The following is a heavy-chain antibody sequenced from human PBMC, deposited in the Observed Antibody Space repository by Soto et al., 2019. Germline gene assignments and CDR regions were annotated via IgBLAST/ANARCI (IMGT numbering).Heavy chain of an antibody. CDR3: ARETEMPNLGVFDI. CDR2: INPNSGGT. J-gene: IGHJ3*02. CDR1: GYTFTGYY. Sequence: ASVKVSCKASGYTFTGYYMHWVRQAPGQGLEWMGWINPNSGGTNYAQKFQGRVTMTRDTSISTAYMELSRLRSDDTAVYYCARETEMPNLGVFDIWGQGSMVIVSS. D-gene: IGHD2-8*01. V-gene: IGHV1-2*02.